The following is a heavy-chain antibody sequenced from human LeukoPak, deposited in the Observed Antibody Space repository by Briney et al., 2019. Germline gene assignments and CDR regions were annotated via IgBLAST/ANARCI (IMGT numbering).Heavy chain of an antibody. V-gene: IGHV4-39*01. CDR1: GDSISSSGYS. CDR3: ARPGSTTGWYYFDY. Sequence: SETLSLTCTVSGDSISSSGYSWGWIRQPPGRGLEWIGSIYYSGSTYYNPSLKSRVTISVDMSKNQFSLKLGSVTAADTAVYYCARPGSTTGWYYFDYWGQGTLVTVSS. CDR2: IYYSGST. D-gene: IGHD6-19*01. J-gene: IGHJ4*02.